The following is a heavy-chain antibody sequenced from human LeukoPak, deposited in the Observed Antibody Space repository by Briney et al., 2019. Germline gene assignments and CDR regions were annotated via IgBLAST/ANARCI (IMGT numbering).Heavy chain of an antibody. CDR1: GFTFSSYW. CDR3: ARARIQLGYYYYMDV. J-gene: IGHJ6*03. D-gene: IGHD5-18*01. V-gene: IGHV3-74*01. Sequence: GGSLRLSCAASGFTFSSYWMHWVRQAPGKGLVWVSRINTDGSSTSYADSVKGRFTISRDNAKNTLYLQMNSLRAEDTAVYYCARARIQLGYYYYMDVWGKGTTVTVSS. CDR2: INTDGSST.